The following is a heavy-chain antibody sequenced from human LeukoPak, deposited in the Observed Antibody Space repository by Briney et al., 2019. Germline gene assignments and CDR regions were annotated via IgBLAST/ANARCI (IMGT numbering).Heavy chain of an antibody. Sequence: GESLKISCKGPGYQFKTYWIAWMRQMPGQGLEWVGIIYPCGSDTRYSPSFEGQVSISVDTSIDTAYLQWSSVKASDTAMYYCARLGEISDFGAGGGDYWGQGTLVTVSS. CDR1: GYQFKTYW. CDR3: ARLGEISDFGAGGGDY. D-gene: IGHD3-10*01. J-gene: IGHJ4*02. CDR2: IYPCGSDT. V-gene: IGHV5-51*01.